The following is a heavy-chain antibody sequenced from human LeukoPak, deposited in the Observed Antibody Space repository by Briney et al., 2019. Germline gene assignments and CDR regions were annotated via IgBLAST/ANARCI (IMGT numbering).Heavy chain of an antibody. CDR2: ISGSGGST. Sequence: PGGSLRLSCAASGFTFSSYAMSWVRQAPGKGLEWVSAISGSGGSTYYADSVKGRFTISRDNSKNTLYLQMNSLRAEDTAVYYCARSKAHLSTSWYGTWFDPWGQGTLVTVSS. V-gene: IGHV3-23*01. CDR1: GFTFSSYA. J-gene: IGHJ5*02. D-gene: IGHD2-2*01. CDR3: ARSKAHLSTSWYGTWFDP.